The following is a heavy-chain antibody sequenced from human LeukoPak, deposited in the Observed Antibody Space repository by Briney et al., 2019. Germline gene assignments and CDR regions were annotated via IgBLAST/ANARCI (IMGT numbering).Heavy chain of an antibody. CDR1: GGSISSGDYY. Sequence: SQTLSLTCTVSGGSISSGDYYWSWIRQPPGKGLEWIGYIYYSGSTYYNPSLKSRVTISVDTSKNQFSLKLSSVTAADTAVYYCARSGEVEVWFDPWGQGTLVTVSS. CDR2: IYYSGST. D-gene: IGHD3-10*01. V-gene: IGHV4-30-4*01. CDR3: ARSGEVEVWFDP. J-gene: IGHJ5*02.